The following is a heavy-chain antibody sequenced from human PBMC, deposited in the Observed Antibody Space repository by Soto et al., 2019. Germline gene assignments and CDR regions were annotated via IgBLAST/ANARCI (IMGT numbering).Heavy chain of an antibody. D-gene: IGHD5-18*01. CDR2: INPGDSEI. V-gene: IGHV5-51*01. CDR1: GYSFTSYW. CDR3: ARPSTGTAMVRY. Sequence: GEALKISCKGSGYSFTSYWIGWVRQMRGKGLEWMGIINPGDSEIRYSPSFQRQITISADKSISTAYLQWSSLNTSDTAMYYCARPSTGTAMVRYSGQGPFLTVSS. J-gene: IGHJ4*02.